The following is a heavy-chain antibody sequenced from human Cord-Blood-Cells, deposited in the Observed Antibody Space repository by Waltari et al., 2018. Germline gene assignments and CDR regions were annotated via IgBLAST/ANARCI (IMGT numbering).Heavy chain of an antibody. V-gene: IGHV4-34*01. CDR3: ARVRKRGWSVYYDFWSGYLDY. CDR2: INHSGST. D-gene: IGHD3-3*01. Sequence: LEWIGEINHSGSTNYNPSLKSRVTISVDTSKNQFSLKLSSVTAADTAVYYCARVRKRGWSVYYDFWSGYLDYWGQGTLVTVSS. J-gene: IGHJ4*02.